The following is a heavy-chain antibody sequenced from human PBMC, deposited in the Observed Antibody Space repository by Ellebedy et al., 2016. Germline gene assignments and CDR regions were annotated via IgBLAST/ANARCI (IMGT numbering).Heavy chain of an antibody. V-gene: IGHV4-59*08. D-gene: IGHD3-9*01. CDR2: IYYSGST. J-gene: IGHJ4*02. Sequence: SETLSLTCTVSGGSISGYYWSWIRQPPGKGLEWIGYIYYSGSTNYNPSLKSRVTISVDTSKNQFSLKLTSVTAADTAVYYCARHSPWGSVTGSYYFDYWGQGTLVTVSS. CDR3: ARHSPWGSVTGSYYFDY. CDR1: GGSISGYY.